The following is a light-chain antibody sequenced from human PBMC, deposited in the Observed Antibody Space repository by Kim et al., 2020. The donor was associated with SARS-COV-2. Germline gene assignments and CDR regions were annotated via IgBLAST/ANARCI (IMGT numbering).Light chain of an antibody. CDR1: QDISGN. Sequence: ASVGDRVTITCLTSQDISGNLAWYQQKPGKAPKLLIYGVFTLESGVPSRFSGSGSGTDFILTISSLQPEDFATYYCQQLNTYPLTFGGGTKVDIK. V-gene: IGKV1-9*01. CDR3: QQLNTYPLT. J-gene: IGKJ4*01. CDR2: GVF.